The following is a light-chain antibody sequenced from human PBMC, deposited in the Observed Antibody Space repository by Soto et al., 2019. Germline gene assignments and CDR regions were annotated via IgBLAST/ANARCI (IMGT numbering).Light chain of an antibody. CDR3: QSYDSNLSGYV. V-gene: IGLV1-40*01. Sequence: QSVLTQPPSVSGAPGQRVTISCTGSSSNIGADYNVHWYQQVPGRAPKVLIYDNTNRPSGVPDRFSGSRSGSSASLAITGLQAEDESDYYCQSYDSNLSGYVFGTGTKLTVL. J-gene: IGLJ1*01. CDR1: SSNIGADYN. CDR2: DNT.